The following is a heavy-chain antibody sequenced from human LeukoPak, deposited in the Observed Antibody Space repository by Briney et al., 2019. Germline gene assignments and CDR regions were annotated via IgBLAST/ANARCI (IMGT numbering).Heavy chain of an antibody. CDR2: IYSGGST. CDR1: GFTVSSNY. J-gene: IGHJ6*02. D-gene: IGHD6-13*01. V-gene: IGHV3-66*01. Sequence: GGSLRFSCAASGFTVSSNYTSWVRQAPGKGLEWVSVIYSGGSTYYADSVKGRFTISRDNSKNTLYLQMDSLRAEDTAVYYCARDPEGAAADSYYYYGMDVWGQGTTVTVSS. CDR3: ARDPEGAAADSYYYYGMDV.